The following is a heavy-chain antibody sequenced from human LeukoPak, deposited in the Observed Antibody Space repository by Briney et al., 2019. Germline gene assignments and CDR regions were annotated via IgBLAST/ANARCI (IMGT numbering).Heavy chain of an antibody. CDR3: ARDLSEIQLASRYFDY. V-gene: IGHV1-69*06. D-gene: IGHD5-18*01. Sequence: SVKVSCKASGGTFSSYAISWVRQAPGQGLEWMGGIIPIFGTANYAQKFQGRVTITADKSTSTAYMELSSLRSEDTAVYYCARDLSEIQLASRYFDYWGQGTLVTVSS. CDR1: GGTFSSYA. CDR2: IIPIFGTA. J-gene: IGHJ4*02.